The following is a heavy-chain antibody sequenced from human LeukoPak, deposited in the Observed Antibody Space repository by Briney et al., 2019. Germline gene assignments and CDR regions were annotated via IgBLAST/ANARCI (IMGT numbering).Heavy chain of an antibody. CDR1: GASISGGNYY. Sequence: SETLSLTCTVSGASISGGNYYWSWIRQTAGKGLEWIGRIHVTGRTDYNPSLKSRVTVSLDTAKNQYSLQLSSVSAADTAIYYCARGHTGQNWFDPWGQGTLVTVSS. J-gene: IGHJ5*02. CDR3: ARGHTGQNWFDP. D-gene: IGHD2-8*02. CDR2: IHVTGRT. V-gene: IGHV4-61*02.